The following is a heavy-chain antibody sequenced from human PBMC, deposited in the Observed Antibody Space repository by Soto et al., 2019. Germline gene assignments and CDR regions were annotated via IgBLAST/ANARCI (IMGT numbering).Heavy chain of an antibody. V-gene: IGHV3-30-3*01. CDR3: ARDMTTVLGAFDI. J-gene: IGHJ3*02. D-gene: IGHD1-1*01. CDR2: ISYDGSNK. CDR1: GFTFSSYA. Sequence: GGSLRLSCAASGFTFSSYAMHWVRQAPGKGLEWVAVISYDGSNKYYADSVKGRFTISRDNSKNTLYLQMNSLRAEDTAAYYCARDMTTVLGAFDIWGQGTMVTVSS.